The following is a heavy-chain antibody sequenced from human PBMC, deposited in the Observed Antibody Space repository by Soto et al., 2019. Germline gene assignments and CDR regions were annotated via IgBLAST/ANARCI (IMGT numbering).Heavy chain of an antibody. D-gene: IGHD6-19*01. Sequence: QLQLQESGPGLVKPSETLSLTCTVSGGSISSSSYYWGWIRQPPGKGLEWIGSIYYSGSTYYNPSLKSRVTISVDTSKNQFSLKLSSVTAADTAVYYCASESLGYSSGWAASDAFDIWGQGTMVTVSS. J-gene: IGHJ3*02. CDR3: ASESLGYSSGWAASDAFDI. CDR1: GGSISSSSYY. V-gene: IGHV4-39*01. CDR2: IYYSGST.